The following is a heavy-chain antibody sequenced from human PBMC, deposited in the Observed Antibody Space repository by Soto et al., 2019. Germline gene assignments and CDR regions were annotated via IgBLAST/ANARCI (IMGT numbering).Heavy chain of an antibody. CDR1: ESTVRRDW. J-gene: IGHJ4*02. D-gene: IGHD3-16*01. Sequence: EVHLVESGGGLVQTGGSLRLSCAIYESTVRRDWMNWVRQAPGKGLEWVAHVNQDGSAKYYVDFVKGRFTISRDNANNLRTPQMNSRSAGDTAMYYCSGGGGDAFWGQGTLVTVSS. CDR2: VNQDGSAK. CDR3: SGGGGDAF. V-gene: IGHV3-7*04.